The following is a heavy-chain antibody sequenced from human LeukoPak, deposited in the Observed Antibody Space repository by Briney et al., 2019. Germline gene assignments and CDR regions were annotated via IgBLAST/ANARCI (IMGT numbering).Heavy chain of an antibody. V-gene: IGHV5-51*01. CDR1: GYSFSSYW. CDR3: ARHGYGLDV. CDR2: IYPSDSDT. J-gene: IGHJ6*02. Sequence: GESLKISCKGSGYSFSSYWIGWVRQMPGKGLEWMGTIYPSDSDTRYSLPFQGQVTISVDKSISTAYLQWSSLKASDTAMYYCARHGYGLDVWGQGTTVTVSS.